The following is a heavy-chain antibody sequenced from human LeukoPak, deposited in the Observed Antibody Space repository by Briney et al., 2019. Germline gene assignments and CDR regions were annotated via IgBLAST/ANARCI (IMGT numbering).Heavy chain of an antibody. D-gene: IGHD3-10*01. CDR1: GGSFSGYY. CDR2: INHSGST. CDR3: ARGHITMVRGVSAAPLY. J-gene: IGHJ4*02. Sequence: SETLSLTCDVYGGSFSGYYWSWIRQPPGKGLEWIGEINHSGSTNYNPSLKSRVTISVDTSKNQFSLKLSSVTAADTAVYYCARGHITMVRGVSAAPLYWGQGTLVTVSS. V-gene: IGHV4-34*01.